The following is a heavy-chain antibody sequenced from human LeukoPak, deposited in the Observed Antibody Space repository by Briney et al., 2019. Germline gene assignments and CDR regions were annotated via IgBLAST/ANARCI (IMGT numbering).Heavy chain of an antibody. J-gene: IGHJ4*02. V-gene: IGHV1-24*01. Sequence: ASVKVSCKVSGYTLTELSMHWVRQAPGKGLEWMGGFDPEDGETIYAQKFQGRVTMTEDTSTDTAYMELSSLRSEDTAVYYCATAFRVGGYLLWFGEFSYWGQGTLVTVSS. D-gene: IGHD3-10*01. CDR3: ATAFRVGGYLLWFGEFSY. CDR2: FDPEDGET. CDR1: GYTLTELS.